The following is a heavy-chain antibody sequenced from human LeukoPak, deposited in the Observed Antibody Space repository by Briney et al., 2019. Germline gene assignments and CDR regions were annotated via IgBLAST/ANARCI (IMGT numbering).Heavy chain of an antibody. CDR1: GFIFSYYW. CDR2: IKEDGTEK. CDR3: AIARRQLFTSSWPY. D-gene: IGHD6-13*01. V-gene: IGHV3-7*01. J-gene: IGHJ4*01. Sequence: GGSLRLSCAASGFIFSYYWMTWVRQAPGKGLEWVANIKEDGTEKYYVDSVKGRFTVSRYNGKNSLFLQMSSLTVEDTAVYYCAIARRQLFTSSWPYWGRGTLVTVST.